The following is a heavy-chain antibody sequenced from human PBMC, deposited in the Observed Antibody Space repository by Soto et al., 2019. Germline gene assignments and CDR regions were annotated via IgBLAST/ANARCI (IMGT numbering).Heavy chain of an antibody. CDR1: GGTFSSYS. CDR2: VIPIFGKP. V-gene: IGHV1-69*06. Sequence: QVQLVQSGAEVKKSGSPVKVSCTASGGTFSSYSINWVRQAPGQGLEWMGGVIPIFGKPTYAQKFQGRLTITADKSTSTAYMALTSLRYDDTAVYYCARERSYYYAMDVWRQGTTVTVSS. CDR3: ARERSYYYAMDV. J-gene: IGHJ6*02.